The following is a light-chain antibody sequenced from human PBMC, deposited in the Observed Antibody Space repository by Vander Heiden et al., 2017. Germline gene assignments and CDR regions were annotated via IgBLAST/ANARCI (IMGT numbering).Light chain of an antibody. J-gene: IGLJ2*01. CDR2: GKN. Sequence: SSALTQDPAVSVALGQPVRITCQGDSLRNYYANWYQLKPGQAPVLVVYGKNNRPAGIPDRFSGSKAGNTASVTITGAQAEDEADFYCNSRDSGNHVIFGGGTKLTVL. CDR1: SLRNYY. CDR3: NSRDSGNHVI. V-gene: IGLV3-19*01.